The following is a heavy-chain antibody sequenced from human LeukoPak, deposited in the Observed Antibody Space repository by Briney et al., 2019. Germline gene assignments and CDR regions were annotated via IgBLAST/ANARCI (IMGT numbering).Heavy chain of an antibody. CDR3: ARDLSRYSSSSDPFDY. D-gene: IGHD6-6*01. Sequence: SETLSLTCAVYGGSFSGYYWSWIRQPPGKGLEWIGEINHSGSTNYNPSLKSRVTISVDTSKNQFSLKLSSVTAADTAVYYCARDLSRYSSSSDPFDYWGQGTLVTVSS. CDR1: GGSFSGYY. J-gene: IGHJ4*02. V-gene: IGHV4-34*01. CDR2: INHSGST.